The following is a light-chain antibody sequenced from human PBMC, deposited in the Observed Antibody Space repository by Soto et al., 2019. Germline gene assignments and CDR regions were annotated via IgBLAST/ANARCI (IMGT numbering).Light chain of an antibody. CDR2: DVG. J-gene: IGLJ1*01. CDR3: CSYAGFFTHYV. CDR1: NNDVGNYIS. Sequence: ALTQPRSVSGSPGQSVTISCTGTNNDVGNYISVSWYQQHPDKAPKLLIYDVGRRPSGVPDRFSGSKSGNTASLTISGLQAEDEADYYCCSYAGFFTHYVFGTGTKVTVL. V-gene: IGLV2-11*01.